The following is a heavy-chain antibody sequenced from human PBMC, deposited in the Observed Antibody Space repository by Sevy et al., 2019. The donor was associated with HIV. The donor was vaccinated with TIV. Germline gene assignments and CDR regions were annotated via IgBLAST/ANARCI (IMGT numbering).Heavy chain of an antibody. Sequence: GGSLRLSCSASGFPFSSFAMHWVRLAPGKGLEYVSAIRVNGVTTSYADSVKGRFTISRDNSKNTLYLQMSSLRAEDTAVYYCEKDLAVAGTLGFDSWGQGTLVTVSS. CDR1: GFPFSSFA. CDR2: IRVNGVTT. V-gene: IGHV3-64D*08. CDR3: EKDLAVAGTLGFDS. J-gene: IGHJ4*02. D-gene: IGHD6-19*01.